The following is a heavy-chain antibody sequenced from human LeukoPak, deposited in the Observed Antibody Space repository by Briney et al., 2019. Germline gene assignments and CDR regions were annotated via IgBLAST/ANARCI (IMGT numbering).Heavy chain of an antibody. Sequence: SETLSLTCTVSGGSISSGGYYWSWIRQHPGKGLEWIGYIYTSGSTNYNPSLKSRVTMSVDTSKNQFSLKLSSVTAADTAVYYCARVIDFWSGYYNRQKEYYFDYWGQGTLVTVSS. V-gene: IGHV4-61*08. J-gene: IGHJ4*02. D-gene: IGHD3-3*01. CDR2: IYTSGST. CDR3: ARVIDFWSGYYNRQKEYYFDY. CDR1: GGSISSGGYY.